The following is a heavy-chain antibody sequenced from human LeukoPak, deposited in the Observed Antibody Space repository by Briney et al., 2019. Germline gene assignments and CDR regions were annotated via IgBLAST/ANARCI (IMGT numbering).Heavy chain of an antibody. CDR2: IIPIFGTA. CDR1: GGTFSSYA. D-gene: IGHD5-12*01. Sequence: GASVKVSCKASGGTFSSYAISWVRQAPGQGLEWMGGIIPIFGTANYAQKFQGRVTITADESTSTAYMELSSLRSEDTAVYYCAFGYSGYDYFLHWGQGTLVTVSS. J-gene: IGHJ4*02. V-gene: IGHV1-69*13. CDR3: AFGYSGYDYFLH.